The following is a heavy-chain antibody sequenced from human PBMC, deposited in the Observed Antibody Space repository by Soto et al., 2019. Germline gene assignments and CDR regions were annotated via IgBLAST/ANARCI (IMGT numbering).Heavy chain of an antibody. CDR1: GYSFTSYY. CDR3: ARDGYDFWSGSHWFDP. CDR2: INPSGGST. D-gene: IGHD3-3*01. J-gene: IGHJ5*02. Sequence: EXSVKVSCNASGYSFTSYYRHWGRQAPGQGLEWMGIINPSGGSTSYAQKFQGRVTMTRDTSTSTVYMELSSLRSEDTAVYYCARDGYDFWSGSHWFDPWGQGTLVTVSS. V-gene: IGHV1-46*01.